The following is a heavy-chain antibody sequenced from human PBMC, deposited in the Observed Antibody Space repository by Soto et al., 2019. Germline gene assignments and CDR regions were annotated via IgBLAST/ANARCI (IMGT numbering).Heavy chain of an antibody. V-gene: IGHV3-48*01. CDR3: AIDPRYCSGGNCSSSYSSYYLDV. Sequence: EVQLVESGGGLVQPGGSLRLSCAASGFIFSSYSMNWVRQAPGKGLEWVSYISSSSDTIYYADSVKGRLTISRDNAKNSPDLQMNRLGAEDTAVYSCAIDPRYCSGGNCSSSYSSYYLDVWGIGTTVTVSS. CDR2: ISSSSDTI. J-gene: IGHJ6*03. D-gene: IGHD2-15*01. CDR1: GFIFSSYS.